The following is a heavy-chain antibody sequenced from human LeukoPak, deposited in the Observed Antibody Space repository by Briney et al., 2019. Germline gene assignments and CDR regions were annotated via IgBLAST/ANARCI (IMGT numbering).Heavy chain of an antibody. D-gene: IGHD4-17*01. J-gene: IGHJ4*02. CDR1: GFTFSDFY. CDR2: VRNEIHTT. CDR3: TSPTTVIDLGDY. V-gene: IGHV3-72*01. Sequence: GGSLRLSCVASGFTFSDFYMDWVRQAPGKGLEWLGRVRNEIHTTEYAASVKGRFTIPRDDSKSIAYLQMNSLKTEDTAVYYCTSPTTVIDLGDYWGQGTLVTVSS.